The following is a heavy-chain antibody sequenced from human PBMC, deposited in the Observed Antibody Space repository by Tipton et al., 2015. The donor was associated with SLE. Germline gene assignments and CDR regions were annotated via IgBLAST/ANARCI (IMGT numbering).Heavy chain of an antibody. V-gene: IGHV3-9*01. D-gene: IGHD2-15*01. Sequence: SLRLSCEGSGFKFDDYAMHWVRQAPGKGLEWVSSINWNSAGIVYADSIKGRFTISRDNAKNSLYLQMNSLRPEDTALYYCVKGRYSSAAPLYYYGMDVWGQGTTVTVSS. J-gene: IGHJ6*02. CDR1: GFKFDDYA. CDR3: VKGRYSSAAPLYYYGMDV. CDR2: INWNSAGI.